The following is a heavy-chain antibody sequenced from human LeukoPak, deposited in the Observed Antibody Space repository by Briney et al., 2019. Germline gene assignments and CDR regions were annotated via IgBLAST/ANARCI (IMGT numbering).Heavy chain of an antibody. V-gene: IGHV3-23*01. J-gene: IGHJ4*02. CDR1: GFTFSTYT. CDR2: IVGSNGKT. Sequence: GGSLRLSCAASGFTFSTYTMHWVRQAPGKGLDWVSGIVGSNGKTYYADSVKGRFTISRDNSKNTLYLQMNSLRAEDTAVYFCARDYYDTTGPLTYWGQGTLVTVSS. D-gene: IGHD3-22*01. CDR3: ARDYYDTTGPLTY.